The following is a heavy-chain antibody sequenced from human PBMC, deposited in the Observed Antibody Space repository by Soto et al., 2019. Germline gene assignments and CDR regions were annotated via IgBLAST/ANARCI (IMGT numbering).Heavy chain of an antibody. V-gene: IGHV3-7*01. CDR1: GFTFSSYW. D-gene: IGHD1-1*01. Sequence: HPGGSLRLSCADSGFTFSSYWMSWVRQAPGKGLEWVANVKYDGSQTYYVGSVKGRFTISRDNAKNSLYLQMNSLRAEDTAVYYCTRDFQGPLDYGMDVWGQGTTVTVSS. CDR2: VKYDGSQT. J-gene: IGHJ6*02. CDR3: TRDFQGPLDYGMDV.